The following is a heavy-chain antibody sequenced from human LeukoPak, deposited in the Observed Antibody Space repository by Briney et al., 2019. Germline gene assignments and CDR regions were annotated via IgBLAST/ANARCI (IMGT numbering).Heavy chain of an antibody. CDR2: IIPIFGTA. Sequence: GASVKVSCKASGGTFSSYAISWVRQAPGQGLEWMGGIIPIFGTANYAQKFQGRVTMTTDTCTSTAYMELRGLRSDDTGVYYCARDTTVVTDGRASHIDYWGQGTLVTVSS. D-gene: IGHD4-23*01. V-gene: IGHV1-69*05. CDR1: GGTFSSYA. CDR3: ARDTTVVTDGRASHIDY. J-gene: IGHJ4*02.